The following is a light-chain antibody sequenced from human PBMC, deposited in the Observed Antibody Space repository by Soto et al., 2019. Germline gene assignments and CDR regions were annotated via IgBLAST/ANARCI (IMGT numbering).Light chain of an antibody. CDR2: AAS. CDR1: QSISSY. CDR3: QHYSLYSPWT. Sequence: DIQMTQSPSSLSASVGDRVSVTCRASQSISSYLNWYQQKPGKAPKLLIYAASSLQSGVPSRFSGSGSGTDFTLTISSLQPEDFATYYCQHYSLYSPWTFGQGSKVDI. V-gene: IGKV1-39*01. J-gene: IGKJ1*01.